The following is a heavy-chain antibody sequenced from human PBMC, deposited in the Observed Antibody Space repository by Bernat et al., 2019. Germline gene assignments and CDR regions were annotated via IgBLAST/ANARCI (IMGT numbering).Heavy chain of an antibody. D-gene: IGHD2-2*03. CDR3: ARDAGYCSTTRCYSDAFDI. Sequence: EVQLVESGGGLVQPGGSLRLSCAASGFTFFHYYMTWFRQAPGKGLVWVANIKQDGSEIYYVDSVKGRFTISRDNDKNSLYLQMNSLRAEDTAVYYCARDAGYCSTTRCYSDAFDIWGQGTLVTVSS. V-gene: IGHV3-7*03. J-gene: IGHJ3*02. CDR1: GFTFFHYY. CDR2: IKQDGSEI.